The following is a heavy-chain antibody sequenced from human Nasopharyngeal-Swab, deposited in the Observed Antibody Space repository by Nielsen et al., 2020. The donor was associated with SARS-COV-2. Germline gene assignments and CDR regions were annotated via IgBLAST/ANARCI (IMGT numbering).Heavy chain of an antibody. D-gene: IGHD2-15*01. Sequence: WVRQAPGQGLEWMGTINPSGGRTAYAQKFQGRVTMTRDTSTNTVYMELSSLRSDDTAVYYCARDLEAAASYYYFYMDVWGKGTTVTVSS. CDR2: INPSGGRT. J-gene: IGHJ6*03. CDR3: ARDLEAAASYYYFYMDV. V-gene: IGHV1-46*01.